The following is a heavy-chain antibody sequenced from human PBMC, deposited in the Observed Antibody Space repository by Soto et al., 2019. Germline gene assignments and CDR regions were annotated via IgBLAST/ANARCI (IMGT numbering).Heavy chain of an antibody. CDR3: ARDKGRGYSGYDYWYYGMDV. CDR2: IYHSGST. D-gene: IGHD5-12*01. V-gene: IGHV4-30-2*01. Sequence: PSETLSLTCSVSGASISSGGYSWSWIRQPPGKGLEWIGYIYHSGSTYYNPSLKSRATISVDTSKNQFSLKLSSVTAADTAVYYCARDKGRGYSGYDYWYYGMDVWGQGTTVTVSS. CDR1: GASISSGGYS. J-gene: IGHJ6*02.